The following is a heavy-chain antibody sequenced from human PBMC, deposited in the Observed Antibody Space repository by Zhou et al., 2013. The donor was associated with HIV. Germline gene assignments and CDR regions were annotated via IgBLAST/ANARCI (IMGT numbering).Heavy chain of an antibody. J-gene: IGHJ1*01. V-gene: IGHV1-69*05. CDR3: AREGDCTNGVCPGGFQH. Sequence: QVQLVQSGAEVKKPGSSVKVSCKASGGTFSSYAISWVRQAPGQGLEWMGGIIPIFGTANYAQKFQGRVTITTDESTSTAYMELSSLRSEDTAVYYCAREGDCTNGVCPGGFQHWGQGTLVTVSS. CDR1: GGTFSSYA. CDR2: IIPIFGTA. D-gene: IGHD2-8*01.